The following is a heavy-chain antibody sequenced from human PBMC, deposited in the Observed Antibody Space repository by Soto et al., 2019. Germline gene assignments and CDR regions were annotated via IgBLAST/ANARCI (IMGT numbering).Heavy chain of an antibody. CDR3: ARDKLPSVAAHYYYYGMDV. CDR2: ISAYNGNT. D-gene: IGHD6-13*01. V-gene: IGHV1-18*04. J-gene: IGHJ6*02. CDR1: GYTFTSYY. Sequence: ASVKVSCKASGYTFTSYYMHWVRQAPGQGLEWMGWISAYNGNTNYAQKLQGRVTMTTDTSTSTAYMELRSLRSDDTAVYYCARDKLPSVAAHYYYYGMDVWGQGTTVTVSS.